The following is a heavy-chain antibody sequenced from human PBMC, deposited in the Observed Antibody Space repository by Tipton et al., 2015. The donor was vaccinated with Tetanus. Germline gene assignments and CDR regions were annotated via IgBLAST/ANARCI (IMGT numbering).Heavy chain of an antibody. V-gene: IGHV3-53*01. Sequence: SLRLSCVASGFIVSSHYMSWVRQAPGKGLEWVSVMYSGGDTYYVDSVKGRFSISRDNAKNTLYLQMNSLRPDDTGVYFCARLNSGSYPGWFDPWGQGTRLTVSS. D-gene: IGHD1-26*01. J-gene: IGHJ5*02. CDR2: MYSGGDT. CDR1: GFIVSSHY. CDR3: ARLNSGSYPGWFDP.